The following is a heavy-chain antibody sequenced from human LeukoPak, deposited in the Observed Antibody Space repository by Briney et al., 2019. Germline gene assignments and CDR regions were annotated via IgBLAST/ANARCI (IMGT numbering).Heavy chain of an antibody. CDR3: ARESKAFDI. Sequence: PGGSLRLSCAASGFTFSSYNMNWVRQAPGKGLEWVSYISSSSTIYYADSVKGRFTISRDNAKNSLYLQMNSLRAEDTAVYYCARESKAFDIWGQGTMVTVSS. CDR1: GFTFSSYN. J-gene: IGHJ3*02. V-gene: IGHV3-48*04. CDR2: ISSSSTI.